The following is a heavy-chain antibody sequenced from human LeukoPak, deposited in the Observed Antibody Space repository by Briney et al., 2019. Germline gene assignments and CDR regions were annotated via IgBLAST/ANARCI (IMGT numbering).Heavy chain of an antibody. Sequence: PGGSLRLSCAASGFTVSSNYMSWVRQAPGKGLEWVSVIYSGGSTYYADSVKGRFTISRDNSKNTPYLQMNSLRAEDTAVYYCAGRQLVRLADAFDIWGQGTMVTVSS. D-gene: IGHD6-13*01. CDR1: GFTVSSNY. J-gene: IGHJ3*02. V-gene: IGHV3-53*01. CDR3: AGRQLVRLADAFDI. CDR2: IYSGGST.